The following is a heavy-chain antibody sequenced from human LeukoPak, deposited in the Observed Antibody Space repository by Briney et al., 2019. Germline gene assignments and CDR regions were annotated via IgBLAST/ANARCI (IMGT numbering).Heavy chain of an antibody. Sequence: GGSLRLSCAASGFSFCDYFMTWIRQAPGKGLEWVSYINSGGNSIYYADSVKGRFTISRDSAKSSLYLQMNSLRAEDTAVYYCARSEVGVAGPLDIWGQGTMVIVSS. D-gene: IGHD1-26*01. CDR2: INSGGNSI. V-gene: IGHV3-11*04. J-gene: IGHJ3*02. CDR1: GFSFCDYF. CDR3: ARSEVGVAGPLDI.